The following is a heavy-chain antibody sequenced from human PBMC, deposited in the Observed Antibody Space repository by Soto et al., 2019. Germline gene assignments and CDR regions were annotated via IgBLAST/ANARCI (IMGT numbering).Heavy chain of an antibody. Sequence: GGSLRLSCVASGFPFSGHWMSWVRQAPGKGLEWVANIKQDGSEEHYVDSVKGRFTVSRDNAKNSLHLQMNSLRAEDTAVYYCARVVGATNTLHNWGQGTLVTVS. CDR3: ARVVGATNTLHN. CDR1: GFPFSGHW. CDR2: IKQDGSEE. J-gene: IGHJ4*02. V-gene: IGHV3-7*01. D-gene: IGHD1-26*01.